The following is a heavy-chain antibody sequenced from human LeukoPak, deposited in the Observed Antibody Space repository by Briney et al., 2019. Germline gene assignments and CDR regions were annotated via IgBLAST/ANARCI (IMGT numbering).Heavy chain of an antibody. D-gene: IGHD2-2*01. V-gene: IGHV3-11*04. CDR3: ARGVKYQLLWYYFDY. J-gene: IGHJ4*02. CDR2: ISSSGSTI. CDR1: GFTFSDYY. Sequence: VGSLRLSCAASGFTFSDYYMSWIRQAPGTGLEWVSYISSSGSTIYYADSVKGRFTISRDNAKNSLYLQMNSLRAEDTAVYYCARGVKYQLLWYYFDYWGQGTLVTVSS.